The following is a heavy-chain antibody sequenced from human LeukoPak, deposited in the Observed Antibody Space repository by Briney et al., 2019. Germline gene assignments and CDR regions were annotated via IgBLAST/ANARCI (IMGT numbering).Heavy chain of an antibody. Sequence: ASVTVSCKASGYTFTNYDINWVRQATGQGLEWMGWMNPNSGNTGYAQKFRGRVTMTRNTSISTAYMELSSLTSDDTAVYYCARGHRDNWLDPWGQGTLVTVSS. V-gene: IGHV1-8*01. CDR3: ARGHRDNWLDP. J-gene: IGHJ5*02. CDR2: MNPNSGNT. CDR1: GYTFTNYD.